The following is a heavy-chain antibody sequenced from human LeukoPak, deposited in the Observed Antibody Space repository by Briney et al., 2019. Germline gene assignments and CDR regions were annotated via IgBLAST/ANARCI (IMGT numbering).Heavy chain of an antibody. D-gene: IGHD6-25*01. CDR3: ARQSGTAAASFDF. V-gene: IGHV4-4*07. Sequence: KPTETLPLTCSVPGDPISCYYWTWIPQPAGKGLERVGRISTSGNTYSNPSLQSRLSLYLDTYRKQFSVNLASVTAADTAVYYCARQSGTAAASFDFWGQGTLVTVSS. CDR1: GDPISCYY. J-gene: IGHJ4*02. CDR2: ISTSGNT.